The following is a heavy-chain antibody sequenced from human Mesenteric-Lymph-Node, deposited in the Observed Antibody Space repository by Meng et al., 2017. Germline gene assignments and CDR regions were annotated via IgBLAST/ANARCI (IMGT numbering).Heavy chain of an antibody. CDR2: FDPEDGET. CDR3: ASINDSRRDNAFDI. J-gene: IGHJ3*02. CDR1: GYTLTELS. V-gene: IGHV1-24*01. Sequence: ASVKVSCKVSGYTLTELSMHWVRQAPGKGLEWMGGFDPEDGETIYAQKFQGRVTITADKSTSTAYMELSSLRSEDTAVYYCASINDSRRDNAFDIWGQGTMVTVSS. D-gene: IGHD3-22*01.